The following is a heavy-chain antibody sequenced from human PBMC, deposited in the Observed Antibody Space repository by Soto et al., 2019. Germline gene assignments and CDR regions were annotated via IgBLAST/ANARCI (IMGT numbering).Heavy chain of an antibody. CDR2: IYYSGST. V-gene: IGHV4-39*01. J-gene: IGHJ6*03. CDR3: ARQVYYYYYYMDV. CDR1: GGSISSRSYY. Sequence: SETLSLTCTVSGGSISSRSYYWGWIRQPPGKGLEWIGSIYYSGSTYYSPSLKSRVTISVDTSKNQFSLKLSSVTAADTAVYYCARQVYYYYYYMDVWGKGTTVTVSS.